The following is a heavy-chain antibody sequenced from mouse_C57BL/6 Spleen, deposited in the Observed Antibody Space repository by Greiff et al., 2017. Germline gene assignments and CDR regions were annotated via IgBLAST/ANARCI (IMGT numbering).Heavy chain of an antibody. CDR1: GFTFSSYA. D-gene: IGHD2-4*01. V-gene: IGHV5-4*01. CDR2: ISDGGSYT. J-gene: IGHJ2*01. CDR3: AREDDYDENYYFDY. Sequence: EVKLVESGGGLVKPGGSLKLSCAASGFTFSSYAMSWVRQTPEKRLEWVATISDGGSYTYYPDNVKGRFTISRDNAKNNLYLQMSHLKSEDTAMYYCAREDDYDENYYFDYWGQGTTLTVSS.